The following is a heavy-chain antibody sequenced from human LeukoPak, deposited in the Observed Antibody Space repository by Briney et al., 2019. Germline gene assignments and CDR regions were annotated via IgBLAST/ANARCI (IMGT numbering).Heavy chain of an antibody. V-gene: IGHV1-8*01. CDR3: ARDPGAYADNAFDI. J-gene: IGHJ3*02. D-gene: IGHD4-17*01. CDR2: MNPNSGNT. CDR1: GYTFTSYD. Sequence: ASVKVSCKASGYTFTSYDINWVRQATGQGLEWMGWMNPNSGNTGYAQKFQGRVTMTRNTSISTAYMELSSLRSEDTAVYYCARDPGAYADNAFDIWGQGTMVTVSS.